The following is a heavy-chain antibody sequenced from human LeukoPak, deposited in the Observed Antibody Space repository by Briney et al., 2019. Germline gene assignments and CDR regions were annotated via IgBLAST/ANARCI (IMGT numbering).Heavy chain of an antibody. V-gene: IGHV4-4*07. CDR3: ARAGGSGSYYPFDN. CDR1: GGSISSYY. D-gene: IGHD3-10*01. Sequence: SETLSLTCTGSGGSISSYYWSWIRQPAGKGLGWIGRIYTSGSTNYNPSLKSRVTMSVDTSKNQFSLKLNSVTAADTAVYYCARAGGSGSYYPFDNWGQGTLVTVCS. J-gene: IGHJ4*02. CDR2: IYTSGST.